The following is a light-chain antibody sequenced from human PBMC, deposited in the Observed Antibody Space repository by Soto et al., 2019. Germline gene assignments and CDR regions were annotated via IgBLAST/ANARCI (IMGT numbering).Light chain of an antibody. CDR1: QSVSSY. Sequence: EIVLTQSPATLSLSPGERATLSCRASQSVSSYLAWYQQKPGQAPRLLIYDASNRATGIPARFSGSGSGTDFTLTISSLEAEDFAVYYCQQRSNWPRFTFGPGTKVDFK. J-gene: IGKJ3*01. V-gene: IGKV3-11*01. CDR3: QQRSNWPRFT. CDR2: DAS.